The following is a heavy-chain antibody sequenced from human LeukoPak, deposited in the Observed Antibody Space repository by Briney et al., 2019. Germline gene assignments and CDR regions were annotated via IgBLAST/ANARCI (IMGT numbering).Heavy chain of an antibody. V-gene: IGHV3-9*03. J-gene: IGHJ3*02. CDR1: GFTFDDYA. CDR3: AKDIGWNYERRAFDI. Sequence: PGRSLRLSCTASGFTFDDYAMHWVRQAPGKGLEWVSGISWNSGSIGYADSVKGRFTISRDNAKNSLYLQMNSLRAEDMALYYCAKDIGWNYERRAFDIWGQGTMVTVSS. D-gene: IGHD1-7*01. CDR2: ISWNSGSI.